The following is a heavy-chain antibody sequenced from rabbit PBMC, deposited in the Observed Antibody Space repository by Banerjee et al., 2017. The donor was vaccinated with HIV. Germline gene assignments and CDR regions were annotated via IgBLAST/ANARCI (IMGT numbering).Heavy chain of an antibody. CDR3: ARYLAVAIGWNFNL. CDR1: GFDISSSYH. J-gene: IGHJ4*01. Sequence: QEQLKETGGGLVQPGGSLTLSCKASGFDISSSYHMCWVRQAPGKGLEWIACIGAGSSGTTYYASWSKGRFTISKTSSTTVTLQMTSLTAADTATYFCARYLAVAIGWNFNLWGQGTLVTVS. V-gene: IGHV1S45*01. D-gene: IGHD5-1*01. CDR2: IGAGSSGTT.